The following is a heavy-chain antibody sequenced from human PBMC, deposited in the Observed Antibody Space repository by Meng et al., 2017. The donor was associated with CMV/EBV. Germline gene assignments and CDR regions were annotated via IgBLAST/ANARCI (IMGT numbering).Heavy chain of an antibody. J-gene: IGHJ6*02. D-gene: IGHD6-6*01. V-gene: IGHV3-30*02. CDR2: IRYDGGNK. Sequence: GESLKISCAASGFTFSSYGMHWVRQAPGKGLEWVAFIRYDGGNKYYADSVKGRFTISRDNSKNTLYLQMNSLRAEDTAVYYCATWPYSSSYYYYGMDVWGQGTTVTVSS. CDR3: ATWPYSSSYYYYGMDV. CDR1: GFTFSSYG.